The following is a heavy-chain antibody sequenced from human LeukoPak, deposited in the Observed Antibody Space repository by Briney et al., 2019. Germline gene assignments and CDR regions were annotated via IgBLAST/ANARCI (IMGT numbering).Heavy chain of an antibody. CDR3: ARLRYSGSYFFDY. D-gene: IGHD1-26*01. CDR1: GGSISSGSYC. V-gene: IGHV4-61*09. CDR2: IHTSGST. J-gene: IGHJ4*02. Sequence: SETLSLTCTVSGGSISSGSYCWSWIRQPAGKGLEWIGHIHTSGSTNHNPSLKSRVTISVDTSKNQFSLKLRSVTAADTAVYYCARLRYSGSYFFDYWGQGTLVTVSS.